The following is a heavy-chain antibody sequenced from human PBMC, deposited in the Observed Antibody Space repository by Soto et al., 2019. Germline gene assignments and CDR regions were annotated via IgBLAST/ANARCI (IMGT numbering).Heavy chain of an antibody. CDR1: GGGNLRDYR. CDR2: IIPKLGSA. J-gene: IGHJ4*02. CDR3: ARGGDGYTFGAVY. Sequence: QVQLVQSGAEVKEPGSSVKVSCKASGGGNLRDYRTTWVRRAPGQGLEWMGGIIPKLGSANYAQNFQARVTVTADESTNTVYMELRSLRSDDTAVYYCARGGDGYTFGAVYWGQGTPVTVSS. D-gene: IGHD2-21*01. V-gene: IGHV1-69*01.